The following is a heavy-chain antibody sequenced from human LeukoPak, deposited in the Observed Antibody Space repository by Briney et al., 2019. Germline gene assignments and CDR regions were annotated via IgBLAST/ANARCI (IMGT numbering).Heavy chain of an antibody. CDR1: GYTLTELS. CDR3: ATVIARGSYGDY. Sequence: ASVKVSCKVSGYTLTELSMHWVRQAPGKGLEWMGGFDPEDGETIYAQKFQGRVILTEDTSTDTAYMELSSLTSEDTAVYYCATVIARGSYGDYWGQGALVTVSS. J-gene: IGHJ4*02. V-gene: IGHV1-24*01. D-gene: IGHD1-26*01. CDR2: FDPEDGET.